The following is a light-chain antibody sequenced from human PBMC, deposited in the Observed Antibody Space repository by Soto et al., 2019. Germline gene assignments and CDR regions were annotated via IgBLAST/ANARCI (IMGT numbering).Light chain of an antibody. CDR1: QSVSSSY. CDR3: HQYGTLYT. V-gene: IGKV3-20*01. Sequence: ILMTQSPATLSLSPGERATLSCRASQSVSSSYLAWYQQKPGQAPRLLIYGASSRATGIPDRFSGSGSGTDFTLTISRLEPEDFAVYYCHQYGTLYTFGQGTKLEIK. CDR2: GAS. J-gene: IGKJ2*01.